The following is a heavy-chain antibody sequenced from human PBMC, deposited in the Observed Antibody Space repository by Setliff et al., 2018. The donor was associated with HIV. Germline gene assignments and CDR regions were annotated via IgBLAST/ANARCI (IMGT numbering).Heavy chain of an antibody. Sequence: GGSLRLSCAASGFTVSSNYMSWVRQAPGKGLEWVSVIYIGGSTFYTDSVKGRFTISRDNSKNTLYLHMNSLRAEDTAVYYCARVSDSSGYYYEGYFDYWGQGTLVTVSS. CDR3: ARVSDSSGYYYEGYFDY. D-gene: IGHD3-22*01. J-gene: IGHJ4*02. V-gene: IGHV3-53*01. CDR1: GFTVSSNY. CDR2: IYIGGST.